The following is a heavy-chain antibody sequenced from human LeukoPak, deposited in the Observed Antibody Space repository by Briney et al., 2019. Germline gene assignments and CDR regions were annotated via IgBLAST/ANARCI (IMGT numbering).Heavy chain of an antibody. CDR2: IIPIFGTA. V-gene: IGHV1-69*13. CDR3: ARGWDYDSGGRPTAYVY. J-gene: IGHJ4*02. D-gene: IGHD3-22*01. CDR1: GGTFSNYA. Sequence: ASVKVSCKASGGTFSNYAISWVRQAPGPGLEWMGGIIPIFGTANYAQKFQGRVTITADESTSTVYMELNSLKSEDTAVYYCARGWDYDSGGRPTAYVYWGQGTLVTVSS.